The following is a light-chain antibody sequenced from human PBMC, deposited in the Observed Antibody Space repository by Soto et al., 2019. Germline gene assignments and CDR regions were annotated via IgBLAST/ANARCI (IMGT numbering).Light chain of an antibody. CDR3: QQRSNWPSIT. J-gene: IGKJ5*01. Sequence: DTVLTQSPGTLSLSPGERATLSCRASQSVGTYLAWYQQKPGQAPRLLIYDASNRATGIPARFSGSGSGTDFTLTISSLEPEDFAVYYCQQRSNWPSITFGQGTRLEI. CDR2: DAS. CDR1: QSVGTY. V-gene: IGKV3-11*01.